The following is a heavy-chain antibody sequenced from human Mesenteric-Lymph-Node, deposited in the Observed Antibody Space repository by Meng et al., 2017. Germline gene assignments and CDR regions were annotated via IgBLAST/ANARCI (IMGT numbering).Heavy chain of an antibody. CDR2: IGGGGTGT. J-gene: IGHJ4*02. CDR3: AKDRGQQLVRRSPTHIDY. D-gene: IGHD6-13*01. Sequence: GESLKISCAASGITFRNYVVHWVRQGPGKGLVWVALIGGGGTGTHYADSVKGRFTISRDNAKNTLYLQMNSLTDEDTAVYYCAKDRGQQLVRRSPTHIDYWGQGTLVTVSS. CDR1: GITFRNYV. V-gene: IGHV3-74*01.